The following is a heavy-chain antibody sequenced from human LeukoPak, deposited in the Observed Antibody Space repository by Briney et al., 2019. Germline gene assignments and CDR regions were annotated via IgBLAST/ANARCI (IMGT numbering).Heavy chain of an antibody. V-gene: IGHV5-51*01. CDR3: ARRPTGTNSGWYYFDY. J-gene: IGHJ4*02. CDR2: IYPGESDT. Sequence: PGESLKISCKGSGYSFTSYWIGWVRQMPGKGLEWMGIIYPGESDTRYTPSFQGQVTISADKSISTAYLQWSSLKASDTAMYYCARRPTGTNSGWYYFDYWGQGTLVTVSS. CDR1: GYSFTSYW. D-gene: IGHD6-19*01.